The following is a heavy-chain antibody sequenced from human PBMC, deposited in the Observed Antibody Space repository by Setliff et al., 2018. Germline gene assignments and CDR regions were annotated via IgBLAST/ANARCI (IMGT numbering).Heavy chain of an antibody. CDR2: FIPVLGKP. J-gene: IGHJ5*02. CDR1: GATLSGVV. V-gene: IGHV1-69*04. D-gene: IGHD3-3*01. Sequence: SVKVSCKASGATLSGVVFSWVRQAPGHGLEWMGRFIPVLGKPNYAPRIQGRLTITVDTSTGTSYMDLRSLRSDDTAIYYCATELRSPFWHVDLWGQGSRVTVS. CDR3: ATELRSPFWHVDL.